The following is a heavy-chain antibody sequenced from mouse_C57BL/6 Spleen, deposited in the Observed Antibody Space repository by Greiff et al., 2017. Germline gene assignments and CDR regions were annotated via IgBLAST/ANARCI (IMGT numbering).Heavy chain of an antibody. D-gene: IGHD2-5*01. V-gene: IGHV3-6*01. CDR2: ISYDGSN. CDR1: GYSFTSGYY. J-gene: IGHJ1*03. CDR3: ARGGYSKGYFDV. Sequence: EVHLVESGPGLVKPSQSLSLTCSVTGYSFTSGYYWNWIRQFPGNKLEWMGYISYDGSNNYNPSLKNRISITRDTSKNQFFLKLNSVTTEDTATYYCARGGYSKGYFDVWGTGTTVTVSS.